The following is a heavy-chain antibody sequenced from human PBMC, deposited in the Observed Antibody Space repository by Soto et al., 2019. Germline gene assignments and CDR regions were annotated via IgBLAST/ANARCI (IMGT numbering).Heavy chain of an antibody. CDR1: GGSISSYY. V-gene: IGHV4-59*01. D-gene: IGHD6-13*01. CDR3: ARARSRGYAFDI. CDR2: IYYSGST. Sequence: TSETLSLTCTVSGGSISSYYWSWIRQPPGKGLEWIGYIYYSGSTNYNPSPKSRVTISVDTSKNQFSLKLSSVTAADTAVYYCARARSRGYAFDIWGQGTMVTVSS. J-gene: IGHJ3*02.